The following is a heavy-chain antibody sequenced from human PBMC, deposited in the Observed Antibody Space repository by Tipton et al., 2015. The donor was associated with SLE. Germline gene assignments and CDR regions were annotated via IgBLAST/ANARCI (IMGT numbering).Heavy chain of an antibody. CDR1: GVSMSSHY. D-gene: IGHD3-3*01. CDR2: IYSSGTT. Sequence: TLSLTCTVSGVSMSSHYWSWFRQPPGKGLEWIGYIYSSGTTTYNPSLKSRVTISVDTSNNQFSLKLSSVTAADTAMYYCARHPSIFGVVDYWGQGTLVTVSS. CDR3: ARHPSIFGVVDY. V-gene: IGHV4-59*08. J-gene: IGHJ4*02.